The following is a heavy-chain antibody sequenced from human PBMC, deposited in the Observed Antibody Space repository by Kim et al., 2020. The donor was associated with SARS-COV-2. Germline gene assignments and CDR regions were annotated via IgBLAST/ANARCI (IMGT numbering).Heavy chain of an antibody. V-gene: IGHV3-11*04. CDR1: GFTFSDYY. CDR2: ISSSGSTI. Sequence: GGSLRLSCAASGFTFSDYYMSWIRQAPGKGLEWVSYISSSGSTIYYADSVKGRFTISRDNAKNSLYLQMNSLRAEDTAVYYCARGGSRTSYSSSWYTSAKQNYYYGMDVWGQGTTVTVSS. J-gene: IGHJ6*02. D-gene: IGHD6-13*01. CDR3: ARGGSRTSYSSSWYTSAKQNYYYGMDV.